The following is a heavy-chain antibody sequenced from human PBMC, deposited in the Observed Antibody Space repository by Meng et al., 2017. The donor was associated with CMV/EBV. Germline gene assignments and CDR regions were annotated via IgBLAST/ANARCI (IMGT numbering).Heavy chain of an antibody. CDR2: INHSGST. CDR3: ARGRSFGG. V-gene: IGHV4-34*01. Sequence: SETLSLTCAVYGGSFSGYYWSWIRQPPGKGLVWIGEINHSGSTNYNPSLKSRVTISVDTSKNQFSLKLSSVTAADTAVYYCARGRSFGGWGQGTMVTVSS. D-gene: IGHD3-10*01. J-gene: IGHJ3*01. CDR1: GGSFSGYY.